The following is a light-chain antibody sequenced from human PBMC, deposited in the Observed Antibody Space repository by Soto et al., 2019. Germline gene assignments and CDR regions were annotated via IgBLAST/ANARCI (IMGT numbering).Light chain of an antibody. CDR3: QVWDTTSDLTV. V-gene: IGLV3-21*02. Sequence: SYELTQSPSVSVAPGQTARITCGGDNIGSRSVHWCQQKPGQAPVLVVHDDTGRPSGIPERFSGSTSENTATLTISRVEAGDEADYYCQVWDTTSDLTVFGTGTKVT. CDR1: NIGSRS. J-gene: IGLJ1*01. CDR2: DDT.